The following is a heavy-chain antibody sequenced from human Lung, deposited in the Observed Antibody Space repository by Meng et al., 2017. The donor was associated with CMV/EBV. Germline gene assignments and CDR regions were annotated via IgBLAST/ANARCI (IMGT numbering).Heavy chain of an antibody. D-gene: IGHD2-2*01. CDR3: ARGSSSTSWGFDY. CDR2: IIPIFGTA. V-gene: IGHV1-69*05. J-gene: IGHJ4*02. Sequence: SXXVSXXASGGTFSSYAISWVRQAPGQGLEWMGGIIPIFGTANYAQKFQGRVTITTDESTSTAYMELSSLRSEDTAVHYCARGSSSTSWGFDYWGQGTLVTVSS. CDR1: GGTFSSYA.